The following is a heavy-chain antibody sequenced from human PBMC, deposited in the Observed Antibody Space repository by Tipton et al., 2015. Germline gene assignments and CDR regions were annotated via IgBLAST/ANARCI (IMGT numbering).Heavy chain of an antibody. J-gene: IGHJ4*02. V-gene: IGHV3-48*02. Sequence: SLRLSCAASGFNFREYIMNWVRQAPGKGLEWISFISGSSGTIYYADSVKGRFTVSRDNAKNSLYLQMNSLRDEDTAVYYCTRPTTGTAPFDYWGRGTQVTVSS. D-gene: IGHD4-17*01. CDR2: ISGSSGTI. CDR1: GFNFREYI. CDR3: TRPTTGTAPFDY.